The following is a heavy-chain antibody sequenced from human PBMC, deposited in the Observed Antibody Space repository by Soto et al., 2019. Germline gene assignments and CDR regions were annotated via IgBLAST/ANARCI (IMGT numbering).Heavy chain of an antibody. CDR3: AINADV. V-gene: IGHV4-59*08. Sequence: QVQLQESGPGLVKPSETLSLTCTVSGASISGHFWSWIRQPPGKGLEWIAYIYNSGSSYNPSLKSXXTIPVDTSKNQLSLKLSSVIAADSALYYCAINADVWGQGTTVTVSS. J-gene: IGHJ6*02. CDR1: GASISGHF. CDR2: IYNSGS.